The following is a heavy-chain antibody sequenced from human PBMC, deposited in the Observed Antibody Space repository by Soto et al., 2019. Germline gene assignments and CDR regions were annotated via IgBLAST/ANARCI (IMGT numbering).Heavy chain of an antibody. CDR1: GFTFSDYY. V-gene: IGHV3-11*06. Sequence: GGSLRLSCAASGFTFSDYYMSWIRQAPGKGLEWVSYISSSSSYTNYADSLKGRFTISRDNAKNSLYLQMNSLRAEDTAVYYCARDDYYDSSGYPPLSSYYGMDVWGQGTTVTVSS. D-gene: IGHD3-22*01. J-gene: IGHJ6*02. CDR3: ARDDYYDSSGYPPLSSYYGMDV. CDR2: ISSSSSYT.